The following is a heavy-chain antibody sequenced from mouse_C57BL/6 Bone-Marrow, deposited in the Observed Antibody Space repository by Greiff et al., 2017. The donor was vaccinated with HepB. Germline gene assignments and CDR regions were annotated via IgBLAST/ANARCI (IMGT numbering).Heavy chain of an antibody. J-gene: IGHJ3*01. D-gene: IGHD2-5*01. CDR3: CSYSNYGWFAY. CDR2: IRSKSNNYAT. CDR1: GFSFNTYA. V-gene: IGHV10-1*01. Sequence: EVQLVESGGGLVQPKGSLKLSCAASGFSFNTYAMNWVRQAPGKGLEWVARIRSKSNNYATYYADSVKDRFTISRDDSESMLYLQMNNLKTEDTTMYFFCSYSNYGWFAYWGQGTLVTVSA.